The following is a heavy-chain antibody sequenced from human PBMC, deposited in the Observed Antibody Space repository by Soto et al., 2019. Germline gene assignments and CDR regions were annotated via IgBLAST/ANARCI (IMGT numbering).Heavy chain of an antibody. CDR1: GGSISSGDYY. J-gene: IGHJ4*02. CDR3: ARADYDSSGPDG. Sequence: SETLSLTCTVSGGSISSGDYYWSWIRQPPGKGLEWIGYIYYSGSTYYNPSLKSRVTISVDTSKNQFSLKLSSVTAADTAVYYCARADYDSSGPDGWGQGTLVTVSS. V-gene: IGHV4-30-4*01. D-gene: IGHD3-22*01. CDR2: IYYSGST.